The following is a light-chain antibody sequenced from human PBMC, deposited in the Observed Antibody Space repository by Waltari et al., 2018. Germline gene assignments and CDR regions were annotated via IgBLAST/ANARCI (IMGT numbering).Light chain of an antibody. V-gene: IGLV1-44*01. J-gene: IGLJ2*01. Sequence: QSVLTQPPSASGTPGPRVPISCSGSRSNIGSHVVRWYQQVPGTAPRLIIHSTHQRPSGVPDRFSGSKSGTSASLAISGLQAADEADYYCSAWDDSLNGPVVFGGGTKLTVL. CDR2: STH. CDR3: SAWDDSLNGPVV. CDR1: RSNIGSHV.